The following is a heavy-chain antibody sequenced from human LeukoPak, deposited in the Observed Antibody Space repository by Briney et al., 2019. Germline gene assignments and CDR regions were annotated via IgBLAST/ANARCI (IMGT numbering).Heavy chain of an antibody. CDR2: ISSGSSTM. D-gene: IGHD6-19*01. J-gene: IGHJ6*03. V-gene: IGHV3-48*01. Sequence: GGSLRLSRAASRFTFSSYSMNWVRQAPGKGLEWVSYISSGSSTMYYADSVKGRFTISRDNAKNSLYLQMNSLRADDTAVYYCARASQQWLAGNYYYFMDVWGKGTTVTVSS. CDR1: RFTFSSYS. CDR3: ARASQQWLAGNYYYFMDV.